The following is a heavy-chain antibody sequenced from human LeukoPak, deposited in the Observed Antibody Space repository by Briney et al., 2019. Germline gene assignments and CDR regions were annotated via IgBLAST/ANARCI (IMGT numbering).Heavy chain of an antibody. CDR3: ARLRESGSGSISDY. D-gene: IGHD3-22*01. CDR1: GGSISSGGYY. J-gene: IGHJ4*02. Sequence: SETLSLTCTVSGGSISSGGYYWSWIRQHPGKGLEWIGYIYYSGSTYYNPSLKSRVTISVDTSKNQFSLKLSSVTAADSAVYYCARLRESGSGSISDYWGQGTLVTVSS. V-gene: IGHV4-31*03. CDR2: IYYSGST.